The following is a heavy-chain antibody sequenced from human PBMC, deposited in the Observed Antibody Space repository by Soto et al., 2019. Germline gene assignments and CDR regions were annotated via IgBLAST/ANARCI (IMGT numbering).Heavy chain of an antibody. CDR2: IYYSGST. Sequence: SETLSLTCTVSGGSISSSSYYWGWIRQPRGKGLEWIGSIYYSGSTYYNPSLKSRVTISVDTSKNQFSLKLSSVTAADTAVYYCARHLYPAYYYDSSGYYPAWGQGTLVTVS. CDR3: ARHLYPAYYYDSSGYYPA. D-gene: IGHD3-22*01. J-gene: IGHJ4*02. CDR1: GGSISSSSYY. V-gene: IGHV4-39*01.